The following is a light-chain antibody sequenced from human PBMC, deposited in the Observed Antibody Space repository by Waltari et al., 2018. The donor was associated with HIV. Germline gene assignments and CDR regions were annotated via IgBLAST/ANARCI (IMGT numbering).Light chain of an antibody. Sequence: EIVMTLSPDSVAVSLGGRSTITYKSSQSVLYSYNNNNYLAWYQQKPGQPPKLLIYWASIRESGVPDRFSGSGSGTDFTLTISSLHVEDVAVYYCQQYYSTPPTFGQGTKVEIK. J-gene: IGKJ1*01. CDR1: QSVLYSYNNNNY. CDR2: WAS. V-gene: IGKV4-1*01. CDR3: QQYYSTPPT.